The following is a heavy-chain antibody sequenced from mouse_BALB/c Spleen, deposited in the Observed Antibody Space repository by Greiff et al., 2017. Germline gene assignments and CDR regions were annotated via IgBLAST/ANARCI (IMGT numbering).Heavy chain of an antibody. D-gene: IGHD2-14*01. CDR2: IWTGGST. Sequence: VQLQESGPGLVAPSQSLSITCTVSGFSLTSYGVHWVRQPPGKGLEWLGVIWTGGSTNYNSALMYRLSIIKDNTKSQVFLNMNSLQTYDTAMYYCAGDRYDSWFAYWGQGTLVTVSA. CDR3: AGDRYDSWFAY. CDR1: GFSLTSYG. V-gene: IGHV2-9*02. J-gene: IGHJ3*01.